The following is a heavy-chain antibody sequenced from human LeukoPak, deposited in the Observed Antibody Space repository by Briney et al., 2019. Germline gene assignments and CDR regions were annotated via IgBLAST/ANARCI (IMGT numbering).Heavy chain of an antibody. V-gene: IGHV3-21*01. CDR2: ISSSSSYI. J-gene: IGHJ3*02. D-gene: IGHD5-18*01. Sequence: GSLRLSCAASGFTFSSHSMNWVRQAPGKGLEWVSSISSSSSYIYYADSVKGRFTISRDNAKNSLYLQMNSLRAEDTAVYYCAHFSWIQLWRDDAFDIWGQGTMVTVSS. CDR3: AHFSWIQLWRDDAFDI. CDR1: GFTFSSHS.